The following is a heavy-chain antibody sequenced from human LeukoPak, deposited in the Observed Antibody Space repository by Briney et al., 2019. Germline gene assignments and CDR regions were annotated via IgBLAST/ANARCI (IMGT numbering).Heavy chain of an antibody. V-gene: IGHV3-11*04. CDR1: GFTFSDYY. J-gene: IGHJ4*02. CDR3: ARALNLLDPVTLDY. Sequence: GGSLRLSCAASGFTFSDYYMSWIRQAPGKGLEWVSYISSSGSTIYYADSVKGRFTISRDNAKNSLYLQMNSLRAEGTAVYYCARALNLLDPVTLDYWGQGTLVTVSS. CDR2: ISSSGSTI. D-gene: IGHD1-1*01.